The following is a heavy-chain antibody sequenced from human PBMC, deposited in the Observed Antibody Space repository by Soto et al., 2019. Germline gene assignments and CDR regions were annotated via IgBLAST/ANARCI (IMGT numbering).Heavy chain of an antibody. CDR1: GFTVSSYA. Sequence: PGGSLRLACAASGFTVSSYAMSWVRQAPGKGLEWVSAISGSGGSTYYADSVKGRFTISRDNSKNTLYLQMNSLRAEDTAVYYCAKSKYSSSWLYWGQGTQVTVSS. CDR3: AKSKYSSSWLY. J-gene: IGHJ4*02. D-gene: IGHD6-13*01. CDR2: ISGSGGST. V-gene: IGHV3-23*01.